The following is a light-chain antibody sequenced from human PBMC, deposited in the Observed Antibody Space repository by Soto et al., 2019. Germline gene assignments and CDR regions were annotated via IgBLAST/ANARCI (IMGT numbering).Light chain of an antibody. CDR1: SSDVGGYNY. CDR2: EVS. Sequence: QSVLTQPASVSGSPGQSITISCTGTSSDVGGYNYVSWYQQHPGKAPKLMIYEVSNRPSGVSNRFSGSKSGNTASLTISGLQAEDEADYYCSSYTSSSPLFGGGTKVTV. CDR3: SSYTSSSPL. V-gene: IGLV2-14*01. J-gene: IGLJ3*02.